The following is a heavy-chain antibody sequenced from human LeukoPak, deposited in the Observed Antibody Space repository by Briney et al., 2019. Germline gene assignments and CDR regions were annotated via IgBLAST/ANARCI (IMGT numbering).Heavy chain of an antibody. V-gene: IGHV3-48*02. CDR1: GFTFSTYT. Sequence: GGSLRLSCVATGFTFSTYTMSWVRQAPGKGLEWVSHISSTSSTINYADSVKGRFTISRDNAKHSLYLQMNSLRDEDTALYFCARSRTYDYWGQGTLVTVSS. CDR2: ISSTSSTI. CDR3: ARSRTYDY. J-gene: IGHJ4*02.